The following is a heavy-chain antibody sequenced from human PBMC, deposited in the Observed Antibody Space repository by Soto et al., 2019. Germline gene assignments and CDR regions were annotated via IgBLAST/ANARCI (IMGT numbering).Heavy chain of an antibody. CDR3: ARDRQLSYYYYYGMDV. Sequence: PGGSLRLSCAASGFTFSSYAMHWVRQAPGKGLEWVAVISYDGSNKYYADSVKGRFTISRDNSKNTLYLQMNSLRAEDTAVYCCARDRQLSYYYYYGMDVWGQGTTVTVSS. CDR1: GFTFSSYA. J-gene: IGHJ6*02. CDR2: ISYDGSNK. V-gene: IGHV3-30-3*01. D-gene: IGHD6-6*01.